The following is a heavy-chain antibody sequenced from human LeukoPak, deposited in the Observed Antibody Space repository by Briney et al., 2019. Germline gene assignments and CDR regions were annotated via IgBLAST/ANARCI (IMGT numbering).Heavy chain of an antibody. CDR3: AKGPLPRFDY. V-gene: IGHV3-23*01. CDR2: INGNGDST. J-gene: IGHJ4*02. CDR1: GFSFSSTS. Sequence: GGSLTLSCAASGFSFSSTSMHWVRQAPGKGLEWVSAINGNGDSTYYADSVKGRFTISRDNSKNTLYLQVNSLRAEDTAVYYCAKGPLPRFDYWGQGTLVTVSS.